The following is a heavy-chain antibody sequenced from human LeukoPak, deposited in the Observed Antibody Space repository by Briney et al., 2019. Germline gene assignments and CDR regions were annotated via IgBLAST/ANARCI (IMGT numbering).Heavy chain of an antibody. D-gene: IGHD1-1*01. V-gene: IGHV3-30*02. CDR3: AKASGNTLTYGDY. CDR1: GFAFSSYG. J-gene: IGHJ4*02. Sequence: PGGSLRLSCAASGFAFSSYGMHWVRQAPGKGLEWVAFIRYDGSNKYYADSVKGRFTISRDNSRNTVYLQMNSLRAEDTAVYYCAKASGNTLTYGDYWGQGALVTVSS. CDR2: IRYDGSNK.